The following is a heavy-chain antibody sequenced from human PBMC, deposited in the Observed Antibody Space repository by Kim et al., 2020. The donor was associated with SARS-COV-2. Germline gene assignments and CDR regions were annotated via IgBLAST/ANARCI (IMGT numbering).Heavy chain of an antibody. CDR3: ARDRVSYCSSTSCSGNYMDV. D-gene: IGHD2-2*01. V-gene: IGHV1-3*01. CDR1: GYTFTSYA. Sequence: ASVKVSCKASGYTFTSYAMHWVRQAPGQRLEWMGWINAGNGNTKYSQKFQGRVTITRDTSASTAYMELSSLRSEDTAVYYCARDRVSYCSSTSCSGNYMDVWGKGTTVTVSS. J-gene: IGHJ6*03. CDR2: INAGNGNT.